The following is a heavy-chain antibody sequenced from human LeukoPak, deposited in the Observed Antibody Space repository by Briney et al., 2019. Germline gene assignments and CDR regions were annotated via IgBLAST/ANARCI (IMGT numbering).Heavy chain of an antibody. CDR1: GFTFDDYA. J-gene: IGHJ6*02. Sequence: GGSLRLSCAASGFTFDDYAMHWVRQAPGKGLGWVSLISGDGGSTYYADSVKGRFTISRDNSKNSLYLQMSSLRTEDTALYYCAKGEGYYYDSSGHLGDYYYGMDVWGQGTTVTVSS. CDR3: AKGEGYYYDSSGHLGDYYYGMDV. CDR2: ISGDGGST. D-gene: IGHD3-22*01. V-gene: IGHV3-43*02.